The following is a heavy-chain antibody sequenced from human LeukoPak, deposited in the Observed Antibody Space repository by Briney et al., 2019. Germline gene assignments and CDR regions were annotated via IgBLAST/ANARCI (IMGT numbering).Heavy chain of an antibody. CDR2: ISASGGDT. D-gene: IGHD6-13*01. J-gene: IGHJ4*02. V-gene: IGHV3-23*01. Sequence: PGGSLRLSCAASEIAFSSYEMNWVRQAPGKGLEWVSGISASGGDTWYPDSVKGRFTISRDNSKNTLFLQMNSLRVEDTAIYYCAKDAAGPEYWGQGTRVTVSS. CDR3: AKDAAGPEY. CDR1: EIAFSSYE.